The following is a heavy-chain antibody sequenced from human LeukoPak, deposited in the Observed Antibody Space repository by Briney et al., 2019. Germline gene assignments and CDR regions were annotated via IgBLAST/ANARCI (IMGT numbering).Heavy chain of an antibody. Sequence: GASVKVSCKASGYTFTSYGISWVRQAPGQGLEWMGWISAYNGNTNYAQKLQGRVTMTTDTSTSTAYMELRSLRSDDTAVYYCARYCSSTSCYEPPYNYYGMDVWGQGTTVTVSS. CDR1: GYTFTSYG. CDR3: ARYCSSTSCYEPPYNYYGMDV. V-gene: IGHV1-18*01. J-gene: IGHJ6*02. D-gene: IGHD2-2*01. CDR2: ISAYNGNT.